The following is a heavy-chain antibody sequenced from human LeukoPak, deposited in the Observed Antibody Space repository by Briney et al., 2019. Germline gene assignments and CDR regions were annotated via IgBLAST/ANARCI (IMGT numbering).Heavy chain of an antibody. CDR3: ARGSVLGATSYFDY. V-gene: IGHV4-61*02. CDR1: GASVSSGNYY. D-gene: IGHD1-26*01. CDR2: ISTSGST. J-gene: IGHJ4*02. Sequence: SEPLSLPCTVSGASVSSGNYYWGWIRQPAGEGLEWIGRISTSGSTNYNPSLRGRVTISLDTSKNQFSLKLTSVTAADTAVYYCARGSVLGATSYFDYWGQGTLVTVSS.